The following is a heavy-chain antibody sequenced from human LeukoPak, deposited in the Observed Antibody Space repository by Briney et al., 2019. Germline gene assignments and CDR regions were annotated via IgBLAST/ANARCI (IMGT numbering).Heavy chain of an antibody. Sequence: PGGSLRLSCAASGFTFSSYAMSWVRQAPGKGLEWVSAISGGSTYYADSVKGRFTISRDNSKNTLYLQMNSLRAEDTAVYYCAKAVAYCGGDCLPWGQGTLVTVSS. CDR1: GFTFSSYA. J-gene: IGHJ4*02. CDR2: ISGGST. V-gene: IGHV3-23*01. CDR3: AKAVAYCGGDCLP. D-gene: IGHD2-21*02.